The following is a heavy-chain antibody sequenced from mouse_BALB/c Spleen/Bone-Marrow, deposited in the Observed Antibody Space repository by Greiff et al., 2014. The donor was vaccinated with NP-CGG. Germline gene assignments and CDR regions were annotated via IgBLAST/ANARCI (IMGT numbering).Heavy chain of an antibody. Sequence: DVKLVESGGGLVKPGGSLKLSCAASGFTFSDYYMYWVRQTPEKRLEWVATISDGSTYTYYPDSVKGRVTISRDNAKNNLYLQMSSLKSEDTALYYCARDRGVQGYAMDYWGQGTSVTVSS. D-gene: IGHD2-14*01. CDR3: ARDRGVQGYAMDY. CDR2: ISDGSTYT. V-gene: IGHV5-4*02. CDR1: GFTFSDYY. J-gene: IGHJ4*01.